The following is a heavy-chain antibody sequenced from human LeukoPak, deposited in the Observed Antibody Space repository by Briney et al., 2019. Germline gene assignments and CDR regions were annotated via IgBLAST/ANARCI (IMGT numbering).Heavy chain of an antibody. Sequence: GGSLRLSCAASGFTSSTYAMSWVRQAPGKGLEWVSTFTGGEGITHYADSVKGRFTISRDNSKNTLYLQMNSLRVEDTAVYYCAKVMGRGWCYFDYWGQGTLVTVSS. V-gene: IGHV3-23*01. J-gene: IGHJ4*02. CDR3: AKVMGRGWCYFDY. D-gene: IGHD6-19*01. CDR2: FTGGEGIT. CDR1: GFTSSTYA.